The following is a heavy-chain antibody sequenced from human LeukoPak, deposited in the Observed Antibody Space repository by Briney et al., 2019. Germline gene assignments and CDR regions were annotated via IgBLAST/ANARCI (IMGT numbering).Heavy chain of an antibody. CDR2: IIPILGTA. J-gene: IGHJ4*02. CDR1: GGTFSSYA. D-gene: IGHD5-24*01. V-gene: IGHV1-69*13. CDR3: ASAKWLQSRRRGYYFDY. Sequence: GASVKVSCKASGGTFSSYAISWVRQAPGQGLEWMGGIIPILGTANYAQKFQGRVTITADESTSTAYMELSSLRSEDTAVYYCASAKWLQSRRRGYYFDYWGQGTLVTVSS.